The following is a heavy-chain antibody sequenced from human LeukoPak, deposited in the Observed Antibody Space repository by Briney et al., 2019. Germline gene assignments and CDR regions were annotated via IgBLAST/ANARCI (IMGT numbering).Heavy chain of an antibody. CDR2: IKQDGSEK. CDR1: GFTSSTYW. CDR3: ARDLGSSGWYEFDY. V-gene: IGHV3-7*01. J-gene: IGHJ4*02. Sequence: GGSLRPSCAASGFTSSTYWMSWVRQAPGKGLEWVANIKQDGSEKYYVDSVKGRFTISRDNAKNSLYLQMNSLRAEDTAVYYCARDLGSSGWYEFDYWGQGTLVTVSS. D-gene: IGHD6-19*01.